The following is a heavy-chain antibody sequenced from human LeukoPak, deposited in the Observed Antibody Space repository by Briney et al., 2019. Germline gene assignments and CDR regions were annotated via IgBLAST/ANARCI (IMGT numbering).Heavy chain of an antibody. J-gene: IGHJ4*02. CDR2: ISGSGGST. CDR3: AKDVLLPPFWSGYYSENNVDY. D-gene: IGHD3-3*01. Sequence: GGSLRLSCAASGFTFSSYAMSWVRQAPGKGLEWVSAISGSGGSTYYADSVKGRFTISRDNSKNTLYLQMNSLRAEDTAVYYCAKDVLLPPFWSGYYSENNVDYWGQGTLVTVSS. V-gene: IGHV3-23*01. CDR1: GFTFSSYA.